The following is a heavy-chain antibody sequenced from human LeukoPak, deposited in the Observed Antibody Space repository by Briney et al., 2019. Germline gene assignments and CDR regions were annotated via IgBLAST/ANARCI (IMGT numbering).Heavy chain of an antibody. CDR2: IWTDGSNK. J-gene: IGHJ4*02. D-gene: IGHD3-22*01. CDR1: GFTFSNYD. CDR3: AKDRSFYYDSSGQGALFY. Sequence: AGTLTLTCAASGFTFSNYDMHWVRQPPGKGLEWVTCIWTDGSNKYYADSVKGRFTISRDNSKNTLYLQMNSLRAEGSAVYNCAKDRSFYYDSSGQGALFYWGQGTLVTVSS. V-gene: IGHV3-30*02.